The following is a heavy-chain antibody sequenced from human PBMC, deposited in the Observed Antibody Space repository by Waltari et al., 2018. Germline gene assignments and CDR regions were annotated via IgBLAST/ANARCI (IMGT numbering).Heavy chain of an antibody. CDR1: GGSSSGYY. J-gene: IGHJ2*01. V-gene: IGHV4-34*01. CDR2: INHSGST. Sequence: QVQLQQWGAGLLKPSETLSLTCAVSGGSSSGYYWRWIRQPPGKGLEWIGEINHSGSTNYNPSLKSRVTISVDTSKNQFSLKLSSVTAADTAVYYCARDQTFLEWLSHTGYFDLWGRGTLVTVSS. D-gene: IGHD3-3*01. CDR3: ARDQTFLEWLSHTGYFDL.